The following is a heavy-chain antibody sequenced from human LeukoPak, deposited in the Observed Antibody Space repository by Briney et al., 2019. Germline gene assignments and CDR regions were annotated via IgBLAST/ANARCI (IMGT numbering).Heavy chain of an antibody. CDR3: TIGVHVAVAVADYYYFYMDV. V-gene: IGHV3-23*01. CDR2: INGGGNTT. Sequence: PGGSLRLSCAASGFAVTTFAMGWVRQSPGKGLEWLSTINGGGNTTFYSDSVKGRFTISRDNSKNTLYLHMDSLRPDDTAIYYCTIGVHVAVAVADYYYFYMDVWGRGTAVTVSS. CDR1: GFAVTTFA. D-gene: IGHD6-19*01. J-gene: IGHJ6*03.